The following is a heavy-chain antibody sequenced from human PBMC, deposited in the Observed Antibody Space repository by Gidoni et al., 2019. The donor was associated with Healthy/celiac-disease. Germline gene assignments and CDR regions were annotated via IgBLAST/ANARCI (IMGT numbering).Heavy chain of an antibody. CDR3: AKDTGYETPYYFDY. CDR2: ISWNSGSI. J-gene: IGHJ4*02. Sequence: EVQLVESGGGLVQPGRSLRLSCAASGFTFNDYAMHWVRQAPGKGLEWVSGISWNSGSIGYADSVKGRFTISRDNAKNSLYLQMNSLRAEDTALYYCAKDTGYETPYYFDYWGQGTLVTVSS. V-gene: IGHV3-9*01. CDR1: GFTFNDYA. D-gene: IGHD2-2*01.